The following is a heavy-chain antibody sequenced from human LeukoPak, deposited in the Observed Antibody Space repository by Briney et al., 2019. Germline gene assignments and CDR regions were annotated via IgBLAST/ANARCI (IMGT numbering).Heavy chain of an antibody. CDR1: GGSISSYY. J-gene: IGHJ5*02. CDR3: ARGGAVKGSYNWFDP. Sequence: PSETLSLTCTVSGGSISSYYWSWIRQPPGKGLEWIEYIYYSGSTNYNPSLKSRVTISVDTSKNQFSLKLSSVTAADTAVYYCARGGAVKGSYNWFDPWGQGTLVTVSS. V-gene: IGHV4-59*01. CDR2: IYYSGST.